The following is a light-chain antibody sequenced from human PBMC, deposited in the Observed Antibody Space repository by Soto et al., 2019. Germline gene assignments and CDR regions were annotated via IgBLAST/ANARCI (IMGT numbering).Light chain of an antibody. J-gene: IGLJ2*01. Sequence: QSVLTQPRSVSGSPGQSVTISCTGTNSDVGRYNFVSWYQQLPGKAPKLLISAVSQRPSGVPDRFSGSKSGNTASLTISGLQAEDEADYYCSSYTSSSTLVVFGGGTKLTVL. V-gene: IGLV2-11*01. CDR2: AVS. CDR1: NSDVGRYNF. CDR3: SSYTSSSTLVV.